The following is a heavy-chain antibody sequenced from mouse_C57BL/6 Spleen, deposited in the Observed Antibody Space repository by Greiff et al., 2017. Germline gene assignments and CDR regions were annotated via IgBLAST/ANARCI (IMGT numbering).Heavy chain of an antibody. D-gene: IGHD1-1*01. J-gene: IGHJ2*01. CDR1: GYTFTDYY. CDR2: INPNNGGT. Sequence: EVQLQQSGPELVKPGASVKISCKASGYTFTDYYMNWVKQSHGQSLEWIGNINPNNGGTSSNQKFKGKATLTADKSSSHAYMELRSLSSEDSAVYYCTSDSDYYGMDYWGQGTTLTVSS. CDR3: TSDSDYYGMDY. V-gene: IGHV1-26*01.